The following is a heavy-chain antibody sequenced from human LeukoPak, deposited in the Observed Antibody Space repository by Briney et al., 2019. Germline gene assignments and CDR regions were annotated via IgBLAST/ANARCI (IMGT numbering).Heavy chain of an antibody. J-gene: IGHJ4*02. CDR3: ARGYDYADK. CDR1: GGSISSYY. D-gene: IGHD3-16*01. V-gene: IGHV4-59*01. CDR2: VSYSGST. Sequence: SSETLSLTCTVSGGSISSYYWTWIRQPPGKGLEWIGYVSYSGSTYYNPSLKSRVTISVDTSKNQFSLNLRSVTAADTAVYYCARGYDYADKWGQGTLVTVSS.